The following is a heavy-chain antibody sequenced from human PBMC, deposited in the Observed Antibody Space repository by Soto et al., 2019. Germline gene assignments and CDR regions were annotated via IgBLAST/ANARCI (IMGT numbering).Heavy chain of an antibody. Sequence: ASVKVSCKVSGYTLTELSMHWVRQAPGKGLEWMGGFDPEDGETIYAQKFQGRVTMTEDTSTDTAYMELSSLRSEDTAVYYCATGPRWYDSSGYYTYWGQGTLVTVSS. D-gene: IGHD3-22*01. J-gene: IGHJ4*02. CDR2: FDPEDGET. V-gene: IGHV1-24*01. CDR1: GYTLTELS. CDR3: ATGPRWYDSSGYYTY.